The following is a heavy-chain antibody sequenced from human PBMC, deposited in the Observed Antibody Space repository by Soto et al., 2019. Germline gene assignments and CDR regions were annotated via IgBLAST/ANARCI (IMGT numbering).Heavy chain of an antibody. V-gene: IGHV3-53*04. CDR1: EFTVSSNY. CDR2: IYSGGST. Sequence: GGSLRLSCAASEFTVSSNYMSWIRQAPGKGLEWVSVIYSGGSTYYADSVKGRFTISRHNSKNTLYLQMNSLRAEDTAVYYCASRRDDYGDYEAYMDVWGKGTTVTVSS. D-gene: IGHD4-17*01. CDR3: ASRRDDYGDYEAYMDV. J-gene: IGHJ6*03.